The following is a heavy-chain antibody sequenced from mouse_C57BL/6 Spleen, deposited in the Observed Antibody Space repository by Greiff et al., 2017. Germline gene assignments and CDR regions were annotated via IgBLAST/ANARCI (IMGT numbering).Heavy chain of an antibody. CDR1: GFTFSSYA. V-gene: IGHV5-4*01. D-gene: IGHD2-1*01. Sequence: EVNLVESGGGLVKPGGSLKLSCAASGFTFSSYAMSWVRQTPEKRLAWVATISDGGSYPYYPDNVKGRFTISRDNAKNNRFLQMHHLKSEDTAMYYCARDKGNYGDLCWDIDVWGTETTVTVSS. CDR3: ARDKGNYGDLCWDIDV. CDR2: ISDGGSYP. J-gene: IGHJ1*03.